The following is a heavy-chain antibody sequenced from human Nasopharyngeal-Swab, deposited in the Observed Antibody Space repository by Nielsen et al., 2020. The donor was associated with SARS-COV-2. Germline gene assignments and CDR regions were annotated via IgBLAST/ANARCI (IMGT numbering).Heavy chain of an antibody. Sequence: WIRQPPGKRLGWIGSIYYSGSTYYNPSLKSRVTISVDTSKNQFSLKLSSVTAADTAVYYCARHGTTVTRNYAFDIWGQGTMVTVSS. V-gene: IGHV4-39*01. CDR3: ARHGTTVTRNYAFDI. J-gene: IGHJ3*02. CDR2: IYYSGST. D-gene: IGHD4-17*01.